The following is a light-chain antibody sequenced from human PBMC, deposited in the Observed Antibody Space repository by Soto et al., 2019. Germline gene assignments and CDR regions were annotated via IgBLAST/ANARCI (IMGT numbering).Light chain of an antibody. CDR3: QQYKSYWT. V-gene: IGKV1-5*01. CDR2: YAS. J-gene: IGKJ1*01. CDR1: QRISTW. Sequence: DIQMTQSPSTLSASVGDGVTITCRASQRISTWLAWYQQKPGKAPKLLISYASSLETGVPSRFSGSGSGTEFTLTINSLQPDDFATYYCQQYKSYWTFGQGTKVDIK.